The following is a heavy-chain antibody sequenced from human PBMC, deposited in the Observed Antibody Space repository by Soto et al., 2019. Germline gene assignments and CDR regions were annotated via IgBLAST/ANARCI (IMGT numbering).Heavy chain of an antibody. J-gene: IGHJ5*02. CDR2: INAGNGNT. V-gene: IGHV1-3*01. D-gene: IGHD6-6*01. Sequence: SVKVACKDSGYTYTSYAMHWVRQAPGQRREWMGWINAGNGNTKYSQKLQGRVTITRDTSASTAYVELSSLSPEDTAVYYRARSRSSSAWWFDPWGQGTLVTGSS. CDR3: ARSRSSSAWWFDP. CDR1: GYTYTSYA.